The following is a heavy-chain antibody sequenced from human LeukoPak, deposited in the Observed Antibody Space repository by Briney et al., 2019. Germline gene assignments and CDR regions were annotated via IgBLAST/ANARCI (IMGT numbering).Heavy chain of an antibody. J-gene: IGHJ4*02. CDR3: ARDVEMATLSYFEY. V-gene: IGHV3-7*01. Sequence: GGSLRLSCAASGFTFSSYWMSWVRQAPGKGLEWVANIKQDGSEKYYVDSVKGRFTISRDNAKNSLYLQLNNLRAEDTAVYYCARDVEMATLSYFEYWGQGILVTVSS. D-gene: IGHD5-24*01. CDR2: IKQDGSEK. CDR1: GFTFSSYW.